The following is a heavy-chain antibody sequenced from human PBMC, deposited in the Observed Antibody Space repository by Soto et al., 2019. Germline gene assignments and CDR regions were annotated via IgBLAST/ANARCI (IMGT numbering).Heavy chain of an antibody. CDR1: GYTFTHYY. Sequence: ASVKVSCKASGYTFTHYYIHWVRQAPGQGLEWMGIINPNGGITTYAQKFRAGFSMTRDTSTSTVYLELSSLRSEDSAVYYCATSVNSAMAFDYWGQGALVTVS. CDR3: ATSVNSAMAFDY. CDR2: INPNGGIT. J-gene: IGHJ4*02. D-gene: IGHD5-18*01. V-gene: IGHV1-46*01.